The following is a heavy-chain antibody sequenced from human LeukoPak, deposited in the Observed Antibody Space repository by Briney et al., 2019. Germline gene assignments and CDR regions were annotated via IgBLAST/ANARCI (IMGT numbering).Heavy chain of an antibody. D-gene: IGHD3-22*01. Sequence: GRSLRLSFVASGFTFSIYGIHWVRQAPGKGLEWVAFIRYDGSDKYYADSVKGRFTISRDNAKNSLYLQMNSLRAEDTAVYYCARDAYDSSGYSPFDYWGQGTLVTVSS. J-gene: IGHJ4*02. CDR2: IRYDGSDK. CDR1: GFTFSIYG. V-gene: IGHV3-30*12. CDR3: ARDAYDSSGYSPFDY.